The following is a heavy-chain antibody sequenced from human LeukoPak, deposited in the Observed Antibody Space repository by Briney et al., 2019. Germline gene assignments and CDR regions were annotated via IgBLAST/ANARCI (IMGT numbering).Heavy chain of an antibody. CDR3: ASDKGYSNNYFDY. V-gene: IGHV4-59*01. J-gene: IGHJ4*01. CDR1: GGSISSYY. CDR2: IYYSGST. Sequence: SETLSLTCTVSGGSISSYYWSWIRQPPGKGLEWIGYIYYSGSTNYNPSLKSRVTISVDTSKNQFSLKLSSVTAADTAVYYCASDKGYSNNYFDYWGQGTLVTVSS. D-gene: IGHD6-13*01.